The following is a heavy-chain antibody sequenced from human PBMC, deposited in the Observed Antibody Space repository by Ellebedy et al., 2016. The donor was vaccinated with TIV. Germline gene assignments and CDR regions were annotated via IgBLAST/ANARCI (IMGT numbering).Heavy chain of an antibody. J-gene: IGHJ6*02. CDR1: GFSFSSYW. CDR2: IRQDGSK. V-gene: IGHV3-7*03. D-gene: IGHD4-17*01. CDR3: ARDGAYGDYAPGQYGMDV. Sequence: GGSLRLSCVVSGFSFSSYWMSWVRQAPGKGLEWVANIRQDGSKNYVDSVKGRFTISRDNAQNSLYLQMNSLRFEDTAVYFCARDGAYGDYAPGQYGMDVWGQGTTVIVS.